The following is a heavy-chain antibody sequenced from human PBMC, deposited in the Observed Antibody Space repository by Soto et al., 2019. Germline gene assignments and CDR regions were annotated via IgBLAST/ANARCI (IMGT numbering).Heavy chain of an antibody. D-gene: IGHD3-3*01. CDR3: AKDINYDFWSGFTSDY. Sequence: EVQLLESGGGLVQPGGSLRLSCVVSGFTFNNYAMNWVRQGPGKGLEWVSGISGGGGTTFYADSMKGRFTISRDNSKNTLFLQMNSLRAEDTALYYCAKDINYDFWSGFTSDYWGQGSLVAVSS. CDR1: GFTFNNYA. J-gene: IGHJ4*02. V-gene: IGHV3-23*01. CDR2: ISGGGGTT.